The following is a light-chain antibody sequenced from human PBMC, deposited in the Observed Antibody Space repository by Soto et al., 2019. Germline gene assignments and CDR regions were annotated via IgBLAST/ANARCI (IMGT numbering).Light chain of an antibody. CDR3: QQYNNWPPIT. J-gene: IGKJ5*01. CDR1: QSVSSK. Sequence: VTAQSPAALSVSLGERATLSCRASQSVSSKLAWYQQKPGQAPRLLIYGASTRATGIPARFSGSGSGTEFTLTISSLQSEDFAVYYCQQYNNWPPITFGQGTRLEIK. V-gene: IGKV3-15*01. CDR2: GAS.